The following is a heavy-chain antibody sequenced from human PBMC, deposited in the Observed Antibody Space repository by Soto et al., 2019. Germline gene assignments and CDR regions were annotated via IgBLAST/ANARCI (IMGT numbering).Heavy chain of an antibody. CDR3: AGSSGGVFGLIIEGTNSIAP. CDR2: INRNGGST. CDR1: GDTFTSYY. V-gene: IGHV1-46*01. J-gene: IGHJ5*01. D-gene: IGHD3-16*01. Sequence: ASVKVSCKAPGDTFTSYYMHWVRQAPGHGLEWMGVINRNGGSTRFAQKFQGRVTMTSDTSTSTVYMELRGLTSVDTAVYYCAGSSGGVFGLIIEGTNSIAPWGQGTLVTVSS.